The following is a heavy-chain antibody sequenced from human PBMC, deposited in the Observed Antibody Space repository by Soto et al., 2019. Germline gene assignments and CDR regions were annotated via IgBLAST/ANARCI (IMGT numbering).Heavy chain of an antibody. CDR1: GFTFSSYA. CDR2: ISYDGSNK. J-gene: IGHJ4*02. CDR3: ARDLGYSSGWYFDY. D-gene: IGHD6-19*01. V-gene: IGHV3-30-3*01. Sequence: QVQLVESGGGVVQPGRSLRLSCAASGFTFSSYAMQWVRQAPGKGLEWVAVISYDGSNKYYADSVKGRFTISRDNSKNTLYLQMNSLRAEDTAVYYCARDLGYSSGWYFDYWGQGTLVTVSS.